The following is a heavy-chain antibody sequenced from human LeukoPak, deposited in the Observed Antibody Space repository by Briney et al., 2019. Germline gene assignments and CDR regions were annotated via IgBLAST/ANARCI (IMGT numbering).Heavy chain of an antibody. J-gene: IGHJ6*03. CDR3: AGTYPRYYYYYMDV. CDR2: IYYSGST. CDR1: GGSISSYY. V-gene: IGHV4-59*08. Sequence: PSETLSLTCTVSGGSISSYYWSWIRQPPGKGLEWIGYIYYSGSTNYNPSLKSRVTISVDTSKNQFSLKLSSVTAADTAVYYCAGTYPRYYYYYMDVWGQGTTVTVSS. D-gene: IGHD1-1*01.